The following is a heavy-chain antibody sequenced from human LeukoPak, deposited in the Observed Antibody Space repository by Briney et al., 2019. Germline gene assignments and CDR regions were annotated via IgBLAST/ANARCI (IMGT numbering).Heavy chain of an antibody. V-gene: IGHV3-15*01. CDR2: IKSKTDGGTP. J-gene: IGHJ4*02. Sequence: GGSLRLSCAASRFTFSNAWMNWVRQAPGKGLEWVGRIKSKTDGGTPDYPAPVKGRFTISRDNSKNTVDLQLNSLRAEDSAVYYCAKQSFRMVNYFDYWGQGTLVTVSS. D-gene: IGHD3-16*02. CDR1: RFTFSNAW. CDR3: AKQSFRMVNYFDY.